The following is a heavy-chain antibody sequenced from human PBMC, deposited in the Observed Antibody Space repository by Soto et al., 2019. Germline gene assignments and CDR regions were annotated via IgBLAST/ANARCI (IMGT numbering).Heavy chain of an antibody. Sequence: GGSLRLSCEASGFIFSSYGMHWVRQAPGKGLEWVAVIWYDGSNKNYADSVKGRFTITRDNSKNTLYLQMNSLRAEDTAVYYCASSISWCQGTLVTVST. CDR1: GFIFSSYG. CDR2: IWYDGSNK. CDR3: ASSIS. J-gene: IGHJ5*02. V-gene: IGHV3-33*01.